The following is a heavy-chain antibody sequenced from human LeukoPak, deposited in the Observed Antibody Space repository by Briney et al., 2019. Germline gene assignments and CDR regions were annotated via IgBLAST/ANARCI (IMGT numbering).Heavy chain of an antibody. CDR2: INPNSGGT. CDR1: GYTFTGYY. V-gene: IGHV1-2*02. CDR3: ARGRDCSSTSCAPADY. Sequence: ASVKVSCKASGYTFTGYYMHWVRQAPGQGLEWMGWINPNSGGTNYAQKFQGRVTMTRDTFISTAYMELSRLRSDDTAVYYCARGRDCSSTSCAPADYWGQGTLVTVSS. D-gene: IGHD2-2*01. J-gene: IGHJ4*02.